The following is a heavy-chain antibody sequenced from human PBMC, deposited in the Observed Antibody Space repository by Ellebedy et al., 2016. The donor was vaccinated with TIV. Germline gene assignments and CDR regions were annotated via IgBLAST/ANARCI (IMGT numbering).Heavy chain of an antibody. J-gene: IGHJ5*02. D-gene: IGHD4-11*01. CDR1: GGSISSYY. V-gene: IGHV4-59*08. CDR2: IYYSGST. Sequence: SETLSLTXTVSGGSISSYYWSWIRQPPGKGLEWIGYIYYSGSTNYNPSLKSRVTISVDTSKNQFSLKLSSVTAADTAVYYCARRGVTTGWFDPWGQGTLVTVSS. CDR3: ARRGVTTGWFDP.